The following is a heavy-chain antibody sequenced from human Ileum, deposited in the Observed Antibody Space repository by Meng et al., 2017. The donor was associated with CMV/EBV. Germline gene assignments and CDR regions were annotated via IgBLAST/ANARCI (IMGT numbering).Heavy chain of an antibody. J-gene: IGHJ5*02. V-gene: IGHV4-4*07. Sequence: QVQLLDSGPGLLKPSATPSLPCSCSGGSINSFYWSWIRQPAGKGLEWIGRIYSSGIINYNPSLKSRVTVSVDTSKNQFSLKVNSATAADTAVYYCARLQAWDWFDPWGQGTLVTVSS. CDR1: GGSINSFY. CDR2: IYSSGII. CDR3: ARLQAWDWFDP. D-gene: IGHD4-11*01.